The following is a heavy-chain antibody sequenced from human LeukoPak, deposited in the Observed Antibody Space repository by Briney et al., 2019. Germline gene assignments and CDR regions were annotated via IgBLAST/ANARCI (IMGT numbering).Heavy chain of an antibody. J-gene: IGHJ4*02. CDR1: GLTFSTYT. V-gene: IGHV3-30-3*01. CDR2: ISYDGSNK. D-gene: IGHD1-20*01. CDR3: ARRRYNWNAIDY. Sequence: GGSLRLSCAASGLTFSTYTMHWVRQAPGKGLEWVAVISYDGSNKYYADSVKGRFTISRDNSKNTLYLQMNSLRAEDTAVYYCARRRYNWNAIDYWGQGTLVTVSS.